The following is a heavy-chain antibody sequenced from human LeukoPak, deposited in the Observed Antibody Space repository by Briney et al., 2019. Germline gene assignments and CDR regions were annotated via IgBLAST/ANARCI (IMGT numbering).Heavy chain of an antibody. D-gene: IGHD3-22*01. CDR1: GFTFSRYW. J-gene: IGHJ4*02. V-gene: IGHV3-74*01. CDR2: IKGDGSST. Sequence: GGSLRLSCAASGFTFSRYWMHWVRQAPGKGLVWVSRIKGDGSSTNSEDSVKGRFTISRDNAQNTLYLQMNSLRAEDTAVYYCVRDINYDSSGYSTPPDYWGQGTLVTVSS. CDR3: VRDINYDSSGYSTPPDY.